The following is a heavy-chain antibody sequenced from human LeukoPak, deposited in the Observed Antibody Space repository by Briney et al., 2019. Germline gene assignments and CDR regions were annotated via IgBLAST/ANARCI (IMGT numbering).Heavy chain of an antibody. D-gene: IGHD1-26*01. J-gene: IGHJ4*02. V-gene: IGHV4-39*01. CDR3: ARQGVGATPYYFDY. CDR2: IYHTGTT. CDR1: GGSISSSTYF. Sequence: SETLSLTCSVSGGSISSSTYFWGWIRQPPGKGLEWIGTIYHTGTTYYNPSLQSRVTISVDTSRNQFSLKLSSVTAVDTAVYYCARQGVGATPYYFDYWGQGTLVTVSS.